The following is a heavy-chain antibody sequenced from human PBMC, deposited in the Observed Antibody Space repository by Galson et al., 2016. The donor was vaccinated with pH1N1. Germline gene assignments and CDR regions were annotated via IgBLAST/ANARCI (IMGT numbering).Heavy chain of an antibody. J-gene: IGHJ2*01. CDR1: GFTFSNYW. CDR2: IKEDGSET. CDR3: ARVLVEKATVWWYFDL. Sequence: SLRLSCAASGFTFSNYWMHWVRQVPGKGLEWVANIKEDGSETYYVDSVRGRFTISRDNAKNSLYLQMKSLRVEEPALYYCARVLVEKATVWWYFDLWGRGTLVTVSS. V-gene: IGHV3-7*01. D-gene: IGHD2-15*01.